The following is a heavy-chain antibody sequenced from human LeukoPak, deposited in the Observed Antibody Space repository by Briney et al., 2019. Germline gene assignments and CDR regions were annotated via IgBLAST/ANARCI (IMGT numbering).Heavy chain of an antibody. Sequence: SETLSLTCTVSGGSISSYYWSWIRQPPGKGLEWIGYIYYSGSTNYNPSLKSRVTISVDTSENQFSLKLSSVAAADTAVYYCARGYCSSTSCSPFDYWGQGTLVTVSS. CDR1: GGSISSYY. D-gene: IGHD2-2*01. V-gene: IGHV4-59*08. J-gene: IGHJ4*02. CDR3: ARGYCSSTSCSPFDY. CDR2: IYYSGST.